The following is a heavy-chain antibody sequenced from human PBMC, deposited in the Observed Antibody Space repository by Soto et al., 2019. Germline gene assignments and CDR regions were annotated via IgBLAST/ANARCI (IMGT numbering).Heavy chain of an antibody. Sequence: SETLSLTCTVSGGSISSGGYYWSWIRHHPGKGLEWIGYIYYSGRTYYNPSLKSRVTISVDTSKNQFSLKLSSVTAADTAVYYCARVCSDSSSFFDPWGQGTLVTVSS. J-gene: IGHJ5*02. D-gene: IGHD6-13*01. CDR1: GGSISSGGYY. V-gene: IGHV4-31*03. CDR3: ARVCSDSSSFFDP. CDR2: IYYSGRT.